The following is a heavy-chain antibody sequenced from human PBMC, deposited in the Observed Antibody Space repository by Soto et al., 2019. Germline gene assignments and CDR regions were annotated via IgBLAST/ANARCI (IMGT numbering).Heavy chain of an antibody. D-gene: IGHD1-1*01. CDR1: GFTFSSYA. CDR3: ANHPGRLEGPFDY. V-gene: IGHV3-23*01. J-gene: IGHJ4*02. Sequence: GGSLRLSCAASGFTFSSYAMSWVRQAPGKGLEWVSAISGSGGSTYYADSVKGRFTISRDNSKNTLYLQMNSLRAEDTAVYYCANHPGRLEGPFDYWGQGTLVTVSS. CDR2: ISGSGGST.